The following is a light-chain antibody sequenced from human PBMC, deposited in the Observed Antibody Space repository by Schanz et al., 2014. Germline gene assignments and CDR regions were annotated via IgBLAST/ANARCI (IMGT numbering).Light chain of an antibody. CDR1: QSVSGN. Sequence: EVVMTQSPATLSVSPGERVTLSCRASQSVSGNLAWYQQKPGQAPRLLISGASTRATGIPARFSGSGSGTDFNLIISSLQSEDFAVYYCQQYNNWPPWTFGQGTKVEIK. V-gene: IGKV3-15*01. CDR2: GAS. CDR3: QQYNNWPPWT. J-gene: IGKJ1*01.